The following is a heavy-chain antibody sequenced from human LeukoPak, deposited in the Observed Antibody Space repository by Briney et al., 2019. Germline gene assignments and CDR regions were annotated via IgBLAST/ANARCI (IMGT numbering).Heavy chain of an antibody. V-gene: IGHV3-66*01. CDR3: ASRGDDYDILTGYNYYFDH. D-gene: IGHD3-9*01. CDR2: LYGDAST. CDR1: GFIVSTNY. J-gene: IGHJ4*02. Sequence: GGSLRLSCAASGFIVSTNYMSWVRQAPGKGLEWISVLYGDASTNYADSVKGRFTISRDDSKNTLYLQMNSLRAEDTAVYYCASRGDDYDILTGYNYYFDHWGQGTLVTVSS.